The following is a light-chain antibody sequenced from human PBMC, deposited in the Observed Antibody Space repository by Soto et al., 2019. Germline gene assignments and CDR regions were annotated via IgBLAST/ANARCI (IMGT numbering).Light chain of an antibody. J-gene: IGKJ1*01. CDR3: QQSYSSPGT. CDR2: GAS. V-gene: IGKV1-39*01. Sequence: IQMTQSPSSLSASVGDRVTITCRASQTIDKYLNWYQHIPGRVPKLLIYGASSLQSGVPTRFSGSGGGTYFTLPISSLQHEDFATYYCQQSYSSPGTFGRGTRVE. CDR1: QTIDKY.